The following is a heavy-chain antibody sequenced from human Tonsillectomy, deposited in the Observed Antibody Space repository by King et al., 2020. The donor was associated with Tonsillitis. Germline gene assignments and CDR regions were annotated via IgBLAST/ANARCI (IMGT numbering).Heavy chain of an antibody. Sequence: QLQESGPGLVKPSETLSLTCTVAGGSISSYYWSWIRQPPGKGLEWIGYLYYSVSTNYNPSLKSRVTISVDTSKNQFSLKLRSVTAADTAVYYCAREPDYDSLWGSYRSTADAFDIWGQGTMVTVSS. CDR3: AREPDYDSLWGSYRSTADAFDI. CDR1: GGSISSYY. CDR2: LYYSVST. J-gene: IGHJ3*02. D-gene: IGHD3-16*02. V-gene: IGHV4-59*01.